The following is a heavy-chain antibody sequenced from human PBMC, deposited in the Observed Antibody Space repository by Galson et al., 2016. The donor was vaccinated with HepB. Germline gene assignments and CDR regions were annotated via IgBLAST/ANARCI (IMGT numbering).Heavy chain of an antibody. CDR2: ISYSGST. CDR3: ARRSITTMHV. D-gene: IGHD3-22*01. V-gene: IGHV4-59*04. J-gene: IGHJ6*02. CDR1: GGSISSYY. Sequence: SETLSLTCTVSGGSISSYYWSWIRQPPGKGLEWIGTISYSGSTYYNPSLKSRVTISADTSKNQLSLKMSSVTAADTAVYYCARRSITTMHVWGQGTTVTVSS.